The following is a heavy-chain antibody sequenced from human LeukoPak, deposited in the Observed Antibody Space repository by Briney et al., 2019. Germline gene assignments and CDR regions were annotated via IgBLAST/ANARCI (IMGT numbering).Heavy chain of an antibody. Sequence: PGGSLRLSCAASGFTFSSYWIHWVRQAPGKGLVWVSHLNSDGGTTAYADSVRGRFTFSRDNAKNTLYLQMNSLRAEDTAVYYCARAFDGSYGGYPIFDYWGQGALVTVSS. J-gene: IGHJ4*02. CDR1: GFTFSSYW. CDR3: ARAFDGSYGGYPIFDY. D-gene: IGHD4-23*01. V-gene: IGHV3-74*01. CDR2: LNSDGGTT.